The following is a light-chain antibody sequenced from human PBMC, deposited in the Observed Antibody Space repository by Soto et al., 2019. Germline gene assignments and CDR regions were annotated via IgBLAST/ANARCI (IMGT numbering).Light chain of an antibody. CDR3: QQYGNSPWT. CDR2: GAS. CDR1: QTVSASH. J-gene: IGKJ1*01. Sequence: IVLTQSPGTLSLSPGERATLSCRASQTVSASHLAWYQQKPGQAPRIVIYGASTRATVVPDRFGGSGSGTDFTLVIIRLEPEDFAIYYCQQYGNSPWTFGQGTKVEIK. V-gene: IGKV3-20*01.